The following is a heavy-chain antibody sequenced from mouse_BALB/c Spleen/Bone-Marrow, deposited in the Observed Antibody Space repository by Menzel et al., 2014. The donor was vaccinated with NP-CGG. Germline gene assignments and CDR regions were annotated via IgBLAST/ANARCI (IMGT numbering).Heavy chain of an antibody. Sequence: EVKLVESGGGLVQPGGFLKLSCAASGFDFSRYWMSWVRQAPGKGLEWIGEINPDSSTINYTPSLKDKFIISRDNAKNTLYLQMSKVRSEDTALYYCARLSYYGRFAYWGQGTLVTVSA. CDR3: ARLSYYGRFAY. J-gene: IGHJ3*01. CDR1: GFDFSRYW. V-gene: IGHV4-1*02. CDR2: INPDSSTI. D-gene: IGHD1-1*01.